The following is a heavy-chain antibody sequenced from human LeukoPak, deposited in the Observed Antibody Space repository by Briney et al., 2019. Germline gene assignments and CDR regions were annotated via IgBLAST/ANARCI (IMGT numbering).Heavy chain of an antibody. J-gene: IGHJ4*02. CDR3: AKDYEYNSNTWYFQ. Sequence: GGSLRLSCATSGLTFRTTWMHWVRQAPGKGLMWVSRMNGEGTTIDYADSVKGRFTVSRDYAKNTLFLQMNNLRAEDTAVYYCAKDYEYNSNTWYFQWGRGTLVSVSS. CDR1: GLTFRTTW. D-gene: IGHD2/OR15-2a*01. CDR2: MNGEGTTI. V-gene: IGHV3-74*01.